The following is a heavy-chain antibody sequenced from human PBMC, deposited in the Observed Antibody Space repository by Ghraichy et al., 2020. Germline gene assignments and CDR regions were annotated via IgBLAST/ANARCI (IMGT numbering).Heavy chain of an antibody. CDR1: GFTFSSYA. D-gene: IGHD2/OR15-2a*01. CDR3: AKIRSFTRGPLWFDP. V-gene: IGHV3-23*01. J-gene: IGHJ5*02. CDR2: ISGSGGST. Sequence: GGSLRLSCAASGFTFSSYAMSWVRQAPGKGLEWVSAISGSGGSTYYADSVKGRFTISRDNSKNTLYLQMNSLRAEDTAVYYCAKIRSFTRGPLWFDPWGQGTLVTVSS.